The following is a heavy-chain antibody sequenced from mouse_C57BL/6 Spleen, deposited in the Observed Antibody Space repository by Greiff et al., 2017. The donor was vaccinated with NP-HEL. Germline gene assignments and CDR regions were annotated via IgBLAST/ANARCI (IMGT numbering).Heavy chain of an antibody. CDR3: ARGDWTGFAY. D-gene: IGHD3-3*01. CDR2: INPGSGGT. Sequence: VQLQQSGAELVRPGTSVKVSCKASGYAFTNYLIEWVKQRPGQGLEWIGVINPGSGGTNYNEKFKGKATLTADKSSSTAYMQLSSLTSEDSAVDFCARGDWTGFAYWGQGTLVTVSA. J-gene: IGHJ3*01. V-gene: IGHV1-54*01. CDR1: GYAFTNYL.